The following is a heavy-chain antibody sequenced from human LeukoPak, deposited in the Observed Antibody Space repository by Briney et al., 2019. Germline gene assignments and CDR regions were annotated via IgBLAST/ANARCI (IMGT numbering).Heavy chain of an antibody. J-gene: IGHJ3*02. CDR1: GXIFSSYE. V-gene: IGHV3-48*03. CDR3: ARDLWYSGSRAPPRAFDI. CDR2: ISSSGRTM. Sequence: GGSLRLSWEASGXIFSSYEMNWVRQAPGKGLEWVSFISSSGRTMYYADSMKGRFTVSRDNAKNSVYLQMNSLRAEDTAVYYCARDLWYSGSRAPPRAFDIWGQGTMVTVSS. D-gene: IGHD1-26*01.